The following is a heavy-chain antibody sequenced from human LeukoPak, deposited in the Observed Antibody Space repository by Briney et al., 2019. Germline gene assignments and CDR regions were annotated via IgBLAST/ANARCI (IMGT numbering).Heavy chain of an antibody. CDR1: GGSISSYY. CDR3: ARAHSSGRIIDY. CDR2: IYYSGST. J-gene: IGHJ4*02. Sequence: SETLSLTCTVSGGSISSYYWSWIRQPPGKGLEWIGYIYYSGSTNYNPSLKSRVTTSVDTSKNQFSLKLSSVTAADTAVYYCARAHSSGRIIDYWGQGTLVTVSS. D-gene: IGHD3-22*01. V-gene: IGHV4-59*01.